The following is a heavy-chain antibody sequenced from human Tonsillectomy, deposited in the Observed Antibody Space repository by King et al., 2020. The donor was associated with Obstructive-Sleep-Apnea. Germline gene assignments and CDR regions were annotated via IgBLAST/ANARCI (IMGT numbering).Heavy chain of an antibody. D-gene: IGHD3-10*01. J-gene: IGHJ4*02. CDR2: ISGSGGTT. V-gene: IGHV3-23*04. Sequence: VQLVESGGGLVQPGGSLRLSCAASGFTFSSYAMSWVRQAPGKGLEWVSAISGSGGTTYYTDSVKGRFPISRDNSKNTLYLQGNSLRAEDTAVYYCAKDPLRGGRENYFDYWGPGTLVTVSS. CDR1: GFTFSSYA. CDR3: AKDPLRGGRENYFDY.